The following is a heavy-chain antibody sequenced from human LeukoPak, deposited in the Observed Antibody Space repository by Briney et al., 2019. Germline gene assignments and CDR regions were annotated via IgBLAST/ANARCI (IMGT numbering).Heavy chain of an antibody. CDR2: VYASGST. J-gene: IGHJ3*02. CDR3: ARDQSGFGGHNNDAFDI. D-gene: IGHD3-16*01. V-gene: IGHV4-4*07. Sequence: SETLSLTCTVSGSSISNYYWNWIRQPAGKGLEWVGRVYASGSTRYNPSFNSRVTMSAETSKNQVSLKMTSVTAADTAVYFCARDQSGFGGHNNDAFDIWGQGTMVTVSS. CDR1: GSSISNYY.